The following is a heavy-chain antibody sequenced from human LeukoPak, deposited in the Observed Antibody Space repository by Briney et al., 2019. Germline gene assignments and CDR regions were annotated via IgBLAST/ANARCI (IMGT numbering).Heavy chain of an antibody. D-gene: IGHD3-22*01. CDR3: AGIYYDSSGYYPHFDY. CDR1: GGSISSYY. J-gene: IGHJ4*02. CDR2: IYTGGST. V-gene: IGHV4-4*07. Sequence: SETLSLTCTVSGGSISSYYWSWIRQPAGKGLEWIGRIYTGGSTNYNPSLKSRVTMSVDTSKNQFSLKLSSVTAADTAVYYCAGIYYDSSGYYPHFDYWGQGTLVTVSS.